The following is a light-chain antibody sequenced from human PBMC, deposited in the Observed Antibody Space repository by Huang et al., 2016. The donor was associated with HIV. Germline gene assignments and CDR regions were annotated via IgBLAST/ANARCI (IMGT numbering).Light chain of an antibody. CDR2: ATF. V-gene: IGKV3-15*01. CDR1: QGIGNS. Sequence: ERVLTKSPGTLSVSPGERATLSCRTSQGIGNSLAWYQLKPGQAPRLLIYATFIRASDIPARFSGGGSEIDFTLTISGLQSEDSAVYYCQQYHEWPRTFGQGTKVEIK. J-gene: IGKJ2*01. CDR3: QQYHEWPRT.